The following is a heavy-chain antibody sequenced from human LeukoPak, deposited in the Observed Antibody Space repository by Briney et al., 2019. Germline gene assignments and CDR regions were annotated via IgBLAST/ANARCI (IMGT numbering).Heavy chain of an antibody. CDR2: MNPNTGNR. CDR1: GYTFTSYD. V-gene: IGHV1-8*01. CDR3: AREGLDF. J-gene: IGHJ4*02. Sequence: VASVKVSCKASGYTFTSYDINWVRQAPGQGLEWMGYMNPNTGNRDYGQKFQGRLTITTDTSISTAYMELSNLISEDTAIYSCAREGLDFWGQGTLVTVSS.